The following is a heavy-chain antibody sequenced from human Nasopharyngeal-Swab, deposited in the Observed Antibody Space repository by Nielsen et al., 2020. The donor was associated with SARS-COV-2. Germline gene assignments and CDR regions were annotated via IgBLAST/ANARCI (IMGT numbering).Heavy chain of an antibody. CDR2: IYYSGST. J-gene: IGHJ4*02. CDR3: ARGPTEVTMIVVVHFDY. D-gene: IGHD3-22*01. CDR1: GGSISSSSYY. Sequence: SETLSLTCTVSGGSISSSSYYWGWIRQPPGKGLEWIGSIYYSGSTYYNPSLKSRVTISVDTSKNQFSLKLSSVTAADTAVYYCARGPTEVTMIVVVHFDYWGQGTLVTVS. V-gene: IGHV4-39*01.